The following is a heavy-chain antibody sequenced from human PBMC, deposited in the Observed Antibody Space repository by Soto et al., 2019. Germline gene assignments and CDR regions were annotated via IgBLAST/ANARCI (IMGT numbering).Heavy chain of an antibody. D-gene: IGHD2-2*01. CDR3: ALGYCSSTSCPPWYYGMDV. CDR2: INPNSGGT. CDR1: GYTFTGYY. V-gene: IGHV1-2*02. Sequence: GASVKVSCKASGYTFTGYYMHWVRPAPGQGLEWMGWINPNSGGTNYAQKFQGRVTMTRDTSISTAYMELSRLRSDATAVYYCALGYCSSTSCPPWYYGMDVWGQGTTVTVSS. J-gene: IGHJ6*02.